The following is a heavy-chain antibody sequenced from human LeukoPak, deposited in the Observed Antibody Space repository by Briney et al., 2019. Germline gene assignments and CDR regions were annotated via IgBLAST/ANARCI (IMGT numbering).Heavy chain of an antibody. CDR2: ISAYNGNT. D-gene: IGHD6-19*01. Sequence: ASVMVSCKTSGYTFTIYGISWVRQAPGQGLEGMGWISAYNGNTNYAQKVQGRVTMTTDTSTSTAYMELRSLRSDDTAVYYCARGLQENLAWLTAFSAFDIWGQGTMVTVSS. V-gene: IGHV1-18*01. J-gene: IGHJ3*02. CDR3: ARGLQENLAWLTAFSAFDI. CDR1: GYTFTIYG.